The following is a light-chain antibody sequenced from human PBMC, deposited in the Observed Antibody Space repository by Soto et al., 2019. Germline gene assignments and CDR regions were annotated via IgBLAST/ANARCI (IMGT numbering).Light chain of an antibody. V-gene: IGKV3-11*01. Sequence: EIVLTQSPSTVSFSAWERSTLSFMASQSVSSYLAWYQQKPGQAPRLLIYDTSNRATGIPARFSGTGSGTDFTLTINNLEPEDFAVYYCQVRTNWSIAFGRGTRLEIK. CDR3: QVRTNWSIA. CDR2: DTS. J-gene: IGKJ5*01. CDR1: QSVSSY.